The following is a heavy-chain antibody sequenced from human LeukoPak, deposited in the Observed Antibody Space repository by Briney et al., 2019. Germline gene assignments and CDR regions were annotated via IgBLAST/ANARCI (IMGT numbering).Heavy chain of an antibody. CDR1: GFTFSDYY. CDR3: ARDSDNSGWYSDYFDY. V-gene: IGHV3-11*04. CDR2: ISSSGSTI. Sequence: GGSLRLSCAASGFTFSDYYMSWIRQAPGKGLEWVSYISSSGSTIYYADSVKGRFTISRDNAKNSLYLQMNSLRAEDTAVYYCARDSDNSGWYSDYFDYWGQRTLVTVSS. D-gene: IGHD6-19*01. J-gene: IGHJ4*02.